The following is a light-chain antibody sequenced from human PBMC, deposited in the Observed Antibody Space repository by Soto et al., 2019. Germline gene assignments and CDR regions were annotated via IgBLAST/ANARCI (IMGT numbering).Light chain of an antibody. CDR2: GPS. J-gene: IGKJ4*01. CDR1: QDISIF. V-gene: IGKV1-27*01. CDR3: QQYDSSPPFALT. Sequence: DFQMTQSPSSLSASVGDRVTITCRASQDISIFLAWYQKKPGQVPRLLIYGPSTLHSGVPSRFSGSGSGTDFTLTINNLQPEDVAVYYCQQYDSSPPFALTFGGGTRVEIK.